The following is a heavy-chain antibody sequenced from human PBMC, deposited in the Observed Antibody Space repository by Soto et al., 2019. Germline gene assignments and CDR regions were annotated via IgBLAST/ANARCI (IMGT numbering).Heavy chain of an antibody. D-gene: IGHD6-19*01. CDR2: IRSKAYGGTT. CDR1: GFAFGDYA. Sequence: PGGSLRLSCTASGFAFGDYAMSCFRQAPGKGLEWVGFIRSKAYGGTTEYSASVKGRFTISRDDSKSIAYLQMNSLRTEDTAVYYCTRFRFIYSSGWYPWGQGTLVTVSS. V-gene: IGHV3-49*03. J-gene: IGHJ5*02. CDR3: TRFRFIYSSGWYP.